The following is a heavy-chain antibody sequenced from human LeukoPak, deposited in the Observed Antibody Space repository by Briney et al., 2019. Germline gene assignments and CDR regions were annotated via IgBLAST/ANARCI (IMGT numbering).Heavy chain of an antibody. CDR2: INPNSGGT. V-gene: IGHV1-2*02. J-gene: IGHJ4*02. Sequence: ASVKVSCKAPGYTFTGYYMHWVRQAPGQGLEWMGWINPNSGGTNYAQKFQGRVTMTRDTSISTAYMELSRLRSDDTAVYYCARTQVGPSGSYLHDYWGQGTLVTVSS. CDR3: ARTQVGPSGSYLHDY. D-gene: IGHD1-26*01. CDR1: GYTFTGYY.